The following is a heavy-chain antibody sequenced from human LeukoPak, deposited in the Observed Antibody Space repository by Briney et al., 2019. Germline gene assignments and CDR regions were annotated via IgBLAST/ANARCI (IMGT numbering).Heavy chain of an antibody. D-gene: IGHD2-21*02. Sequence: GESLKISXKGSGYSFISYWIGWVRQRPGKGLEWTGIIYPSDSDTRYSPSFQGQVTISADKSISTAYLQWSSLKASDTAMYYCARPPVGDWLTPDYWGQGTLVTVSS. CDR1: GYSFISYW. J-gene: IGHJ4*02. V-gene: IGHV5-51*01. CDR2: IYPSDSDT. CDR3: ARPPVGDWLTPDY.